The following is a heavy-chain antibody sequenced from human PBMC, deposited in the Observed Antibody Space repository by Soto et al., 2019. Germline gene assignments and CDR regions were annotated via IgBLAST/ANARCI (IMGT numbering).Heavy chain of an antibody. CDR1: GFTVSSNY. V-gene: IGHV3-53*01. J-gene: IGHJ4*02. CDR3: ARERYLRYYFDY. Sequence: QPGGSLRLSCAASGFTVSSNYMSWVRQAPGKGLEWVSVIYSGGSTYYADSVKGRFTISRDNSKNTLYLQMNSLRAEDTAVYYCARERYLRYYFDYWGQGTRVTSPQ. CDR2: IYSGGST. D-gene: IGHD1-1*01.